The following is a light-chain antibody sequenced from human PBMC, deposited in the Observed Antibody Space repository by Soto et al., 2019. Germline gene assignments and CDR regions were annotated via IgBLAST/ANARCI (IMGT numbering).Light chain of an antibody. Sequence: DIQMIQSPSTLSASVGDRVTITCRASQSISDWLAWYQQKPGKAPKLLIYKASSLESGVPSRFSGSGSGTEFTLTISSLQPDDFATYYCQQYNSYSETFGQGTKVDIK. V-gene: IGKV1-5*03. CDR3: QQYNSYSET. CDR2: KAS. CDR1: QSISDW. J-gene: IGKJ1*01.